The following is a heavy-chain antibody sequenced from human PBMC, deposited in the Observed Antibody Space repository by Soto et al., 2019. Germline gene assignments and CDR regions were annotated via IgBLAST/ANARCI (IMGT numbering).Heavy chain of an antibody. CDR2: INPSGGST. J-gene: IGHJ6*03. D-gene: IGHD6-6*01. Sequence: QVQLVQSGAEVKKPGASVKVSCKASGYTFTSYYMHWVRQAPGQGLEWMGIINPSGGSTSYAQKCQGSVTMRRDTSTSTVYMELSSLRSEDTAVYYCAREGLGSSSPDYYYYMDVWGKGTTVTVSS. V-gene: IGHV1-46*03. CDR1: GYTFTSYY. CDR3: AREGLGSSSPDYYYYMDV.